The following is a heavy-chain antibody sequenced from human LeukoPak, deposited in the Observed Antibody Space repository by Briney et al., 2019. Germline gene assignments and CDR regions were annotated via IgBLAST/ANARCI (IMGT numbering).Heavy chain of an antibody. CDR1: GGTFRSYV. V-gene: IGHV1-69*06. D-gene: IGHD1-14*01. CDR3: ATQPPGASGIYYFYIDV. CDR2: IIPMFGTA. Sequence: ASVKVSCKASGGTFRSYVISWVRQAPGQGLEWMGGIIPMFGTADYAQKFQGRVTMTEDTSTDTAYMELSSLRSEDTAVYYCATQPPGASGIYYFYIDVWGKGTTVTISS. J-gene: IGHJ6*03.